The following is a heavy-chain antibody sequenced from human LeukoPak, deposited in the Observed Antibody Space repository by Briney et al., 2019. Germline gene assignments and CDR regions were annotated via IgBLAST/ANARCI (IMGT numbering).Heavy chain of an antibody. Sequence: GASVKVSCKASGYTFTGYYMHWVRQAPGQGLEWMGRINPNGGGTNYAQKFQGRVTMTRDMSISTAYMELSRLRSDDTAVYYCARDPWELLLRPIDETLYYFDYWGQGTLVTVSS. D-gene: IGHD1-26*01. CDR1: GYTFTGYY. CDR2: INPNGGGT. J-gene: IGHJ4*02. CDR3: ARDPWELLLRPIDETLYYFDY. V-gene: IGHV1-2*06.